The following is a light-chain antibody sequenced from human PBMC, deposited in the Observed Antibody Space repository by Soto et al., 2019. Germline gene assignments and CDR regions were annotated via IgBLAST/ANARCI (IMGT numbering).Light chain of an antibody. CDR2: KAS. CDR3: QQYNSYSEPT. V-gene: IGKV1-5*03. Sequence: DIQMTQSPSTLSASVGDRVTITCRASQSISSWLAWYQQKPGKAPKLLIYKASSLESGVPSRFSGSGSGTAFTLTISSLQPDDVATYDCQQYNSYSEPTFGGGTKVEIK. CDR1: QSISSW. J-gene: IGKJ4*01.